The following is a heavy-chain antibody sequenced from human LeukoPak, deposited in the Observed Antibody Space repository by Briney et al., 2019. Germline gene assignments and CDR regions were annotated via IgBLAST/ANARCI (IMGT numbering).Heavy chain of an antibody. Sequence: SETLSLTCAVYGGSFSGYYWSWIRQPPGKGLEWIGYIYYSGSTNYNPSLKSRVTISVKTSKNQFSLKLRSVTAADTAVYYCATGVPYYDILTGYYNLDWFDPWGQGTLVTVSS. D-gene: IGHD3-9*01. CDR1: GGSFSGYY. V-gene: IGHV4-59*12. CDR3: ATGVPYYDILTGYYNLDWFDP. J-gene: IGHJ5*02. CDR2: IYYSGST.